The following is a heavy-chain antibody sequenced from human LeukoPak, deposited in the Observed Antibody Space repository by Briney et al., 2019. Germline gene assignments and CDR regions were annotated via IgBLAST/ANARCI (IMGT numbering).Heavy chain of an antibody. Sequence: SETLSLTCAVYGGSFSGYYWSWIRQPPGKGLEWIGEINHSGSTNYNPSLKSRVTISVDTSKNQFSLKLSSVTAADTAVYYCASRSSSGYAFDIWGQGTMVTVSS. CDR2: INHSGST. J-gene: IGHJ3*02. V-gene: IGHV4-34*01. CDR3: ASRSSSGYAFDI. D-gene: IGHD6-6*01. CDR1: GGSFSGYY.